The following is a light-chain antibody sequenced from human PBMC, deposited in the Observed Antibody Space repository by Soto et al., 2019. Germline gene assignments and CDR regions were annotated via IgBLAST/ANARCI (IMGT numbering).Light chain of an antibody. J-gene: IGKJ5*01. CDR3: QQYNTWPPIT. Sequence: EIVMTQSPATLSVSPGERASLSCRASQSVSITLAWYQQKPRQAPRLLIYDTSTRATGIPARFSGSGSGTEFTLTISSIQSEDFAVYYCQQYNTWPPITFGQGTRLEI. V-gene: IGKV3-15*01. CDR1: QSVSIT. CDR2: DTS.